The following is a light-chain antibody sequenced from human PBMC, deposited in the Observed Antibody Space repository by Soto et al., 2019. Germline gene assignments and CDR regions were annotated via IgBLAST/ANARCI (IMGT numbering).Light chain of an antibody. V-gene: IGLV1-40*01. CDR2: VNI. CDR1: SSNIGAGYD. J-gene: IGLJ2*01. Sequence: QSVLTQPPSVSGAPGQRVTISCTGDSSNIGAGYDVHWYQQLPGTAPKLLIYVNINRPSGVPDRFSAYRSDSSASLAITGLQAEDEADYYCQSYDSSLRVLFGGGTKVTVL. CDR3: QSYDSSLRVL.